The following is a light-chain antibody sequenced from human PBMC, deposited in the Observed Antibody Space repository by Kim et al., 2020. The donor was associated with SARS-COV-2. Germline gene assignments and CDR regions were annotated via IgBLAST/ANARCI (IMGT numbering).Light chain of an antibody. CDR3: QDYSDWPLT. CDR1: QSVGTK. CDR2: GAS. V-gene: IGKV3-15*01. Sequence: VSPGETATLSCSAGQSVGTKLAWYQQTPGRAPRLIIYGASTRATGIPDRFSGSGSGTEFTLTISSLQSEDFAVYYCQDYSDWPLTFGGGNKVDIK. J-gene: IGKJ4*01.